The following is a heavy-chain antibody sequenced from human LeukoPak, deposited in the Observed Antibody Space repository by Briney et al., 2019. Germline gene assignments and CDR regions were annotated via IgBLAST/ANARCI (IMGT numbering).Heavy chain of an antibody. Sequence: GGSLRLSCAASGFSFSSYGMHWVRQAPGKGLEWVAVIWYGGSNKYYADSVKGRFTISRDNSKNTLYLQMNSLRAEDTAVYYCARAIHSGYDFVGYYGMDVWGQGPTVTVSS. V-gene: IGHV3-33*01. CDR1: GFSFSSYG. D-gene: IGHD5-12*01. CDR3: ARAIHSGYDFVGYYGMDV. J-gene: IGHJ6*01. CDR2: IWYGGSNK.